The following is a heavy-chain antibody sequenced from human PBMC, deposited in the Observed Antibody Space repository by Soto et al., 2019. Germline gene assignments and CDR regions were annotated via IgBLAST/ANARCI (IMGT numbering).Heavy chain of an antibody. J-gene: IGHJ4*02. V-gene: IGHV4-30-4*01. CDR2: IYYSGST. CDR1: GGSISSGDYY. Sequence: QVQLQESGPGLVKPSQTLSLTCTVSGGSISSGDYYWSWIRQPPGKGLEWIGYIYYSGSTYYNPSLKRRVTISVDTSKNQFSLKLSSVTAADTAVYYCARGGDIVLVPAARLFDYWGQGTLVTVSS. CDR3: ARGGDIVLVPAARLFDY. D-gene: IGHD2-2*01.